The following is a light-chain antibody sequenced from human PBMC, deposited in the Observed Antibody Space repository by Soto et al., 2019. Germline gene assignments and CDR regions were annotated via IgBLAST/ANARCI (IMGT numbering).Light chain of an antibody. CDR1: QSVSSSD. CDR2: GAS. CDR3: HQYGSSGLFT. Sequence: EIVLTQSPGTLSLSPGERATLSCRASQSVSSSDLAWYQQKPGQAPSLLIFGASSRAPGIPDRFSGGGSGTDFTLPISRLEPEDFAVYYCHQYGSSGLFTFGPGTKVDIK. V-gene: IGKV3-20*01. J-gene: IGKJ3*01.